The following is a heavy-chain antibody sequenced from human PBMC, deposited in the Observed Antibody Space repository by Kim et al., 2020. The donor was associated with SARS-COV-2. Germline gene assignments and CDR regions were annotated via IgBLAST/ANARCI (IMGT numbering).Heavy chain of an antibody. CDR1: GYTFTSYG. V-gene: IGHV1-18*04. CDR2: ISAYNGNT. J-gene: IGHJ3*02. D-gene: IGHD3-22*01. Sequence: ASVKVSCKASGYTFTSYGISWVRQAPGQGLEWMGWISAYNGNTNYAQKLQGRVTMTTDTSTSTAYMELRSLRSDDTAVYYCASGIGSSGYWYNDAFDIWGQGTMVTVSS. CDR3: ASGIGSSGYWYNDAFDI.